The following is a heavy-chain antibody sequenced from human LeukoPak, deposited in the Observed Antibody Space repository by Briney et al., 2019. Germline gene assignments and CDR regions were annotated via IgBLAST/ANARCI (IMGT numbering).Heavy chain of an antibody. D-gene: IGHD5-12*01. CDR3: AKNPYEYYFDY. V-gene: IGHV1-2*02. J-gene: IGHJ4*02. CDR1: GYTFTGYY. Sequence: ASVKVSCKVSGYTFTGYYMHWVRQAPGQGLEWMGWINPNSGDTNYAQKFQGRVTMTRDTSINTAYMELSRLRTDDTAVYYCAKNPYEYYFDYWGQGTLVTVSS. CDR2: INPNSGDT.